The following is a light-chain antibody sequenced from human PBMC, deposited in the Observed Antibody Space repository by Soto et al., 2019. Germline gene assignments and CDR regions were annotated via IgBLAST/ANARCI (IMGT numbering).Light chain of an antibody. CDR2: WAS. V-gene: IGKV4-1*01. Sequence: DIVMTQSPDSLAVSLGERATINCKSSQSVFYSSDNNNYLAWYQQRPGQPPRLLIYWASTRESGVPDRFSGSGSGTSFTLTVTSLQAEDVGVYYCQQYYSAPYTLGQGTKLEIK. J-gene: IGKJ2*01. CDR1: QSVFYSSDNNNY. CDR3: QQYYSAPYT.